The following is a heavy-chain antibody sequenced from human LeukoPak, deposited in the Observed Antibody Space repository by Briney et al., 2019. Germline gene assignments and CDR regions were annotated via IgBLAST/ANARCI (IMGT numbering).Heavy chain of an antibody. CDR3: ATGSGSYFDY. J-gene: IGHJ4*02. CDR1: GYNFSSYW. Sequence: GESLKISCKGSGYNFSSYWIGWVRQMAGKGLEWMGIIYPGDSDTRYSPSFQGQVTISADKSISTSYLQWSSLKASDTAMYYCATGSGSYFDYWGQGTLVIVSS. V-gene: IGHV5-51*01. CDR2: IYPGDSDT. D-gene: IGHD1-26*01.